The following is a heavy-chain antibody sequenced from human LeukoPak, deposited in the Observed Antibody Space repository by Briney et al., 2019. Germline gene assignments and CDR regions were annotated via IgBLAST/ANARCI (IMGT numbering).Heavy chain of an antibody. CDR2: IIPIFGTA. D-gene: IGHD5-24*01. CDR3: ARGPTSRDGYKYFDY. V-gene: IGHV1-69*05. Sequence: SVKVSCKASGGTFSSYAISWVRQAPGQGLEWMGGIIPIFGTANYAQKFQGRVTITTDESPSTAYMELSSLRSEDTAVYYCARGPTSRDGYKYFDYWGQGTLVTVSS. J-gene: IGHJ4*02. CDR1: GGTFSSYA.